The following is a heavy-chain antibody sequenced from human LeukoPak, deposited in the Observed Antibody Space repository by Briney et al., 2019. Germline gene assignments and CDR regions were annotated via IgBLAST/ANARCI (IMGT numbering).Heavy chain of an antibody. CDR3: ARHDGRGGRYYYDRVPNRAFDI. J-gene: IGHJ3*02. CDR1: GYTFTSYG. CDR2: ISAYNGNT. D-gene: IGHD3-22*01. V-gene: IGHV1-18*01. Sequence: ASVKVSCKASGYTFTSYGISWVRQAPGQGLEWMGWISAYNGNTNYAQKLQGRVTMTTDTSTSTAYMELRSLRSDDTAVYYCARHDGRGGRYYYDRVPNRAFDIWGQGTMVTVSS.